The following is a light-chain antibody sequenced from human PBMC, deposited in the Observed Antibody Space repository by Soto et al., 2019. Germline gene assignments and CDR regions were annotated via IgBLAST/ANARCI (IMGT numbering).Light chain of an antibody. Sequence: DIQMTQSPSSLSASVGDRVTITCRASQGIANYLAWYQHKPGKVPNLLIYAASTLQSGVPSRFSGGGSGTDFTLTISSLQHEDVATYYCQKYKSAHRTLGQGTKVDIK. CDR3: QKYKSAHRT. CDR2: AAS. J-gene: IGKJ1*01. CDR1: QGIANY. V-gene: IGKV1-27*01.